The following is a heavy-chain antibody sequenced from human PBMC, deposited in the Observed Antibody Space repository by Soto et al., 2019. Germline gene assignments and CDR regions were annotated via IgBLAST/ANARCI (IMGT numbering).Heavy chain of an antibody. V-gene: IGHV3-21*01. CDR3: ASDGPYSSSGFDP. CDR2: ISSSSSYI. D-gene: IGHD6-13*01. CDR1: GFTFSSYS. J-gene: IGHJ5*02. Sequence: GGSLRLSCAASGFTFSSYSMNWVRQAPGKGLEWVSSISSSSSYIYYADSVKGRFTISRDNAKYSLYLQMNSLRAEDTDVYYCASDGPYSSSGFDPWGQGTLVTVSS.